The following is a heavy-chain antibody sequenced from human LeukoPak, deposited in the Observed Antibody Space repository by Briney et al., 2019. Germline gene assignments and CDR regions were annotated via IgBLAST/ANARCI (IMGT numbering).Heavy chain of an antibody. J-gene: IGHJ6*03. CDR1: GYTFTDYY. CDR3: ARGVDTAVIPYYYYYMDV. V-gene: IGHV1-2*02. CDR2: INPKSRAT. Sequence: ASAKVSCKASGYTFTDYYMHWVRQAPGQGLECMGWINPKSRATNYAQNFQGRVTLTRDTSISTAYMELSSLRSDDTAVYYCARGVDTAVIPYYYYYMDVWGIGTTVTVSS. D-gene: IGHD5-18*01.